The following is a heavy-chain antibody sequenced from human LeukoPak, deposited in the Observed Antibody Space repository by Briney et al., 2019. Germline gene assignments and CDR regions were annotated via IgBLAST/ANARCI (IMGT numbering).Heavy chain of an antibody. CDR3: ARGYSSGWYGLIYGMDV. J-gene: IGHJ6*02. V-gene: IGHV3-23*01. Sequence: PGGSLRLSCAASGFTLSNFAMSWVRQAPGKGLEWVALISGNTGSTYYADSVKGRFTISRDNAKNSLYLQMNSLRAEDTAVYYCARGYSSGWYGLIYGMDVWGQGTTVTVSS. D-gene: IGHD6-19*01. CDR1: GFTLSNFA. CDR2: ISGNTGST.